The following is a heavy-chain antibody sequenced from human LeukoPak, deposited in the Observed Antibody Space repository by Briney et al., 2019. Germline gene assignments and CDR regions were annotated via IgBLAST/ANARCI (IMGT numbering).Heavy chain of an antibody. D-gene: IGHD3-10*01. V-gene: IGHV3-7*04. CDR1: GFTFSSYW. CDR2: IKQDGSEK. Sequence: GRSLRLSCAASGFTFSSYWMSWVRQAPGKGLEWVANIKQDGSEKYYVDSVKGRFTISRDNAKNSLYLQMNSLRAEDTAVYYCARVKKWFGGRAGFDPWGQGTLVTVSS. J-gene: IGHJ5*02. CDR3: ARVKKWFGGRAGFDP.